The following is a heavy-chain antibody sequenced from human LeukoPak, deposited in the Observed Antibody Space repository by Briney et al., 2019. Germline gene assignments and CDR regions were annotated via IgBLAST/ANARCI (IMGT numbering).Heavy chain of an antibody. Sequence: GGSLRLSCAASGFTFSSYGMHWVRQAPGKGLEGVAVIWYDGSNKYYADSVKGRFTISRDNSKNTLYLQMNSLRADDTAVYYCVGMRDPRGWSTFDYWGQGTLVTVSS. J-gene: IGHJ4*02. CDR2: IWYDGSNK. CDR3: VGMRDPRGWSTFDY. D-gene: IGHD6-19*01. V-gene: IGHV3-33*01. CDR1: GFTFSSYG.